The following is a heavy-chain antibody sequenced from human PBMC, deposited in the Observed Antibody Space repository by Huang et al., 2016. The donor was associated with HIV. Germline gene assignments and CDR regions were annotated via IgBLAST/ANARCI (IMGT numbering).Heavy chain of an antibody. CDR1: GVSFSGYY. CDR2: INESGST. V-gene: IGHV4-34*01. D-gene: IGHD1-26*01. CDR3: ARDGPERSSGNYGASDY. J-gene: IGHJ4*02. Sequence: QVQLQQWGAGLLKPSETLSLTCAVYGVSFSGYYWSWIRQPPGTGLEWIGEINESGSTNDNPALKSRVTVSVDTSKNQFSLRLSSVTAADTAVYYCARDGPERSSGNYGASDYWGQGTLVTVSS.